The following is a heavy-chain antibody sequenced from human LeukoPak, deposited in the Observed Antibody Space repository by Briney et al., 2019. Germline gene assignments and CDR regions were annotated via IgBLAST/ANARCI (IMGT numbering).Heavy chain of an antibody. D-gene: IGHD6-13*01. CDR3: ARGGSSSSYYNDYGMDV. J-gene: IGHJ6*02. CDR1: GYSLTSFD. V-gene: IGHV1-8*01. Sequence: ATVKVSCTASGYSLTSFDIKWVRHGSGQGLEWMGWMNPKRGNTGYAPTFQGRVTITRDTSIDTAFMELSSLRPDDTAVYYCARGGSSSSYYNDYGMDVWGQGTTISVSS. CDR2: MNPKRGNT.